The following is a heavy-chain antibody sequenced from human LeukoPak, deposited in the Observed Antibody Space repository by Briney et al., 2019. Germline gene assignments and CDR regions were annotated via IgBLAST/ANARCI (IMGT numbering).Heavy chain of an antibody. D-gene: IGHD3-10*01. CDR3: AKPFYYGSGSYYGNFLH. CDR2: ISGSGDTT. CDR1: RFTFSDYA. Sequence: GGSLRLSCAASRFTFSDYAMTWVRLAPGKGLEFVSSISGSGDTTYYADSVKGRFTISRDNSKGTLYLQMDSLTADDTATYYCAKPFYYGSGSYYGNFLHWGQGTLVTVSS. V-gene: IGHV3-23*01. J-gene: IGHJ4*02.